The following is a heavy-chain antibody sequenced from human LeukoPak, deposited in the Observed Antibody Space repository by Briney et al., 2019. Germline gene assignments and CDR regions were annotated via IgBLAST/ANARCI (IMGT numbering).Heavy chain of an antibody. Sequence: GGSLRLSCAASGFTFSSYWMHWVRQAPGKGLVWVSRINSDGSSTSYADSVKGRFTISRDNAKNTLYLQMNGLRAEDTAVYYCAREGSYDILTGYYWDDAFDIWGQGTMVTVSS. CDR2: INSDGSST. CDR1: GFTFSSYW. J-gene: IGHJ3*02. CDR3: AREGSYDILTGYYWDDAFDI. D-gene: IGHD3-9*01. V-gene: IGHV3-74*01.